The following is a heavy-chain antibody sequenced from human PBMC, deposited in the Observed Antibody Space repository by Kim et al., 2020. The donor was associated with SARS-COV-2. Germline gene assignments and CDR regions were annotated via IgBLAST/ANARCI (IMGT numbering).Heavy chain of an antibody. CDR1: GFTFSSYA. D-gene: IGHD3-9*01. V-gene: IGHV3-30*04. CDR2: ISYDGSNK. J-gene: IGHJ6*02. Sequence: GGSLRLSCAASGFTFSSYAMHWVRQAPGKGLEWVAVISYDGSNKYYADSVKGRFTISRDNSKNTLYLQMNSLRAEDTAVYYCARDILTLGSFYGMDVWGQGTTVTVSS. CDR3: ARDILTLGSFYGMDV.